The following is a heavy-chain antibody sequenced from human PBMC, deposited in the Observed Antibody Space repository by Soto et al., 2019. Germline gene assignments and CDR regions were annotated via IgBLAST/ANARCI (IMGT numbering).Heavy chain of an antibody. CDR3: ARHHSQLRFLESNFDY. J-gene: IGHJ4*02. V-gene: IGHV4-39*01. CDR1: GGSISSSSYY. D-gene: IGHD3-3*01. CDR2: IYYSGST. Sequence: SETLSLTCTVSGGSISSSSYYWGWIRQPPGKGLEWIGSIYYSGSTYYNPSLKSRVTISVDTSKNQFSLKLSSVTAADTAVYYCARHHSQLRFLESNFDYWGQGTLVTVYS.